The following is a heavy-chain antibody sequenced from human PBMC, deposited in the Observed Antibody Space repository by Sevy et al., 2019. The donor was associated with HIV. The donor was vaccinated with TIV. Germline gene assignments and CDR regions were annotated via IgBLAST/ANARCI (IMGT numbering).Heavy chain of an antibody. Sequence: GGSLRRSCKPSGFTFITYAMNWVRQAPGKGLEWVSTIYGTSGTTYYAESVRGRFTISKDNSMNTLFLQMNTLRTEDTALYYCAGGRYDSSGSFDAFDIWGQGTMVTVSS. CDR3: AGGRYDSSGSFDAFDI. CDR1: GFTFITYA. J-gene: IGHJ3*02. CDR2: IYGTSGTT. D-gene: IGHD3-22*01. V-gene: IGHV3-23*01.